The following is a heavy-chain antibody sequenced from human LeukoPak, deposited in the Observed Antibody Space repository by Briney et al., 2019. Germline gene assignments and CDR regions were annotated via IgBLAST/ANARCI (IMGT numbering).Heavy chain of an antibody. D-gene: IGHD1-26*01. CDR3: AKNRGSGSHTQYHFDK. V-gene: IGHV3-48*01. J-gene: IGHJ4*02. Sequence: GGSLRLSCAATGFTFSSYTMNWLRQAPGKGLEWVSYISSRSSAIYYTDSVKGRFTISRDNAKNSLYLQMNSLRAEDTAVYYCAKNRGSGSHTQYHFDKWGQGTRVTVSS. CDR1: GFTFSSYT. CDR2: ISSRSSAI.